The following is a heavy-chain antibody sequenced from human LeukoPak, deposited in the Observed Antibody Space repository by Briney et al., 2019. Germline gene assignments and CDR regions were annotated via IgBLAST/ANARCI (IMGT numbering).Heavy chain of an antibody. CDR3: ARAALGLRYWLGESQNAFDI. V-gene: IGHV3-30*03. Sequence: GRSLRLSCAASGFTFSTYGMHWFRRAPGKGLEWVGVTSYDGNYGYKADSVKGRFAISRDNSKNTLFLQMNSLRIEDTAIYYCARAALGLRYWLGESQNAFDIWGQGTMVTVSS. J-gene: IGHJ3*02. CDR2: TSYDGNYG. D-gene: IGHD3-3*01. CDR1: GFTFSTYG.